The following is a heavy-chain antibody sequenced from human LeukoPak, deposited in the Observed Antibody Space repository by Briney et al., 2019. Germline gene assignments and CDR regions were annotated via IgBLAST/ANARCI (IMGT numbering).Heavy chain of an antibody. D-gene: IGHD1-1*01. V-gene: IGHV3-53*01. Sequence: PGGSLRLSCAASGFTVSNNYMSWVRQAPGKGLEWVSVLYSGGTTCYLDSVKGRFTISRDSSKNTLYLQMNSLRAEDTAMYYCASEKTGRDYWGQGTQVTVSS. CDR2: LYSGGTT. CDR1: GFTVSNNY. J-gene: IGHJ4*02. CDR3: ASEKTGRDY.